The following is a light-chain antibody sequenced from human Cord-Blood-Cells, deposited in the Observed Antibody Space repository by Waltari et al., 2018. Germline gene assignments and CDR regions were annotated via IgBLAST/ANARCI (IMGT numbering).Light chain of an antibody. CDR3: QQYYSTPFT. CDR1: QSVLYSSNNKNY. CDR2: WAS. J-gene: IGKJ4*01. Sequence: DIVMTQSPDSLAVSLGERATINCKSSQSVLYSSNNKNYLAWYQQKPGQPPKLLISWASTRESGVPGRFSGSESGTDVTLTISSLQAEDVSVYYCQQYYSTPFTFGGGTKVEIK. V-gene: IGKV4-1*01.